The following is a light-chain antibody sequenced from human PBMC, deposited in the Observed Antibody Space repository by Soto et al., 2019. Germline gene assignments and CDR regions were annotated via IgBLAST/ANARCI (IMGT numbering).Light chain of an antibody. CDR3: QQYGTSLPSWT. Sequence: EIVLTQSPGTLSLSPGERATLSCRASQSVSSSYLAWYQQKPGQAPRLLIFGASSRATGIPDRFTGSGSGTDFTLTISRLEPEDCAVYYCQQYGTSLPSWTFGQGTKVEIK. J-gene: IGKJ1*01. CDR2: GAS. CDR1: QSVSSSY. V-gene: IGKV3-20*01.